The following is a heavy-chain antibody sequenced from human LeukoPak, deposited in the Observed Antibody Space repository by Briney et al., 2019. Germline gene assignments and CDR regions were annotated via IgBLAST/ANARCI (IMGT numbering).Heavy chain of an antibody. D-gene: IGHD7-27*01. CDR1: GYTFTSYY. J-gene: IGHJ6*02. CDR2: INPSGGST. V-gene: IGHV1-46*01. CDR3: ARSLGRSWGMDV. Sequence: ASVQVSCKASGYTFTSYYMHWVRQAPGQGLEWMGIINPSGGSTSYAQKFQGRVTMTRDTSTSTVNMELSSLRSEDTAVYYCARSLGRSWGMDVWGQGTTVTVSS.